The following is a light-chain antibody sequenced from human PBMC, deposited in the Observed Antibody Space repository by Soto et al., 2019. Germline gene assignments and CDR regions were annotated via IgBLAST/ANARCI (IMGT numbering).Light chain of an antibody. J-gene: IGLJ1*01. V-gene: IGLV3-21*04. CDR3: QVWDSSIDHPYV. Sequence: SYELTQPPSVSVAPGKTARITYGGNNIGSKSVHWYQQKPGQAPVLVIYYDSDRPSGIPERFSGSNSGNTATLTISRVEAGDEADYYCQVWDSSIDHPYVFGTGTKVTVL. CDR1: NIGSKS. CDR2: YDS.